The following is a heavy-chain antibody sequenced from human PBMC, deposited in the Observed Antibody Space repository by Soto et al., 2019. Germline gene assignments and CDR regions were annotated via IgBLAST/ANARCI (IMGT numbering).Heavy chain of an antibody. V-gene: IGHV3-66*01. J-gene: IGHJ5*02. CDR2: IYSGGST. CDR1: GFTVSANY. Sequence: DVQLVESGGALVQPGGSLRLSCAASGFTVSANYMNWVRQAPGKGLEWVSVIYSGGSTYYADSVKDRFTISRDNSKNTLYLQMNTLRAEDTAVYYCARESVAGQTGRWFDPWGQGTLVTVSS. CDR3: ARESVAGQTGRWFDP. D-gene: IGHD6-19*01.